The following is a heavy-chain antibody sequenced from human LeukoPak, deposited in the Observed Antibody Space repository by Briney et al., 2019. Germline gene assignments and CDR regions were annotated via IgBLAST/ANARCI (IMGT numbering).Heavy chain of an antibody. Sequence: SETLSLTCTVSGGSISSNNYYWGWVRQPPGKGLEWIGSIYYSGSTYHNPSLKSRDTISIDTSKNQVSLQLTSVTAADTAVYYCARGSPYYATDVWGQGTTVTVSS. V-gene: IGHV4-39*07. CDR2: IYYSGST. CDR3: ARGSPYYATDV. J-gene: IGHJ6*02. CDR1: GGSISSNNYY.